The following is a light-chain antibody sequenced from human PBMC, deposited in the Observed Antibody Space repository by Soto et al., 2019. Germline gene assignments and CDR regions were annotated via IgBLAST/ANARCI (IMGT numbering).Light chain of an antibody. J-gene: IGLJ3*02. CDR2: DVT. Sequence: QSALTQPPSASGSPGQSVTISCTGTSSDVGTHGYVSWYQQHAGKAPKLMIYDVTKRPSGVRDRFSGSKSANTASLTVSGLQAEDEADYYCMCYAGGNNWVFGGGTKLTVL. CDR3: MCYAGGNNWV. CDR1: SSDVGTHGY. V-gene: IGLV2-8*01.